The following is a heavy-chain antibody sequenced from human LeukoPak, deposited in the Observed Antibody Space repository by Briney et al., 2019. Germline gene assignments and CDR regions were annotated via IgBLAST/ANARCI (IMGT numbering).Heavy chain of an antibody. CDR2: IYYSGST. D-gene: IGHD2-21*02. V-gene: IGHV4-30-4*01. Sequence: SETLSLTCTVSGGSISSGDYYWSWIRQPPGKGLEWIGYIYYSGSTYYNPSLKSRVTISVDTSKNQFSLKLSSVAAADTAVYYCAIDGYCGGDGYPGFQHWGQGTLVTVSS. J-gene: IGHJ1*01. CDR1: GGSISSGDYY. CDR3: AIDGYCGGDGYPGFQH.